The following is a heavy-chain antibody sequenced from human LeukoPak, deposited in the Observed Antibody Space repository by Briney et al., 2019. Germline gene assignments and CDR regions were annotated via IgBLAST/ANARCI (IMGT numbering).Heavy chain of an antibody. CDR1: GFTFSSYA. CDR2: INWNGGST. D-gene: IGHD2-15*01. CDR3: ARDQIAYFDY. V-gene: IGHV3-20*04. J-gene: IGHJ4*02. Sequence: PGGSLRLSCAASGFTFSSYAMSWVRQAPGKGLEWVSGINWNGGSTGYADSVKGRFTISRDNAKNSLYLQMNSLRAEDTALYYCARDQIAYFDYWGQGTLVTVSS.